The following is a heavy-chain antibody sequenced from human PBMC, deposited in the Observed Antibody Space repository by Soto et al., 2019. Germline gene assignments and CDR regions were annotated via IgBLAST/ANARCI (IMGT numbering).Heavy chain of an antibody. CDR3: ARKTDSGGNGGF. CDR2: IYSNGDT. Sequence: EVRLVETGGGLIQPGGSLRLSCAVSGFTAGYNYMYWVRQPPGKGLEWVSLIYSNGDTRYADSVAGRFTVSRDSSKNTLYLQMNNLRDEDTAVYYCARKTDSGGNGGFWGQGTLVTVSS. V-gene: IGHV3-53*02. CDR1: GFTAGYNY. D-gene: IGHD2-15*01. J-gene: IGHJ4*02.